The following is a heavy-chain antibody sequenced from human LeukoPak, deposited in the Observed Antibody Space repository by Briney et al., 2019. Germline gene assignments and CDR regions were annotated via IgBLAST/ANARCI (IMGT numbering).Heavy chain of an antibody. CDR2: ISTYNGNT. D-gene: IGHD5-18*01. CDR1: GYTFTDYY. CDR3: ARRGGQLWPLDY. V-gene: IGHV1-18*04. Sequence: ASVKVSCKVSGYTFTDYYMHWVRQAPGQGLEWMGWISTYNGNTNYAQKLQGRVTMTTDTSTTTAYMELRSLRSDDSAVYYCARRGGQLWPLDYWGQGTLVTVSS. J-gene: IGHJ4*02.